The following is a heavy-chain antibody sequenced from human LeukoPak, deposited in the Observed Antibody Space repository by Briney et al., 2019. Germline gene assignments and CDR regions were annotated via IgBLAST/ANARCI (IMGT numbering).Heavy chain of an antibody. CDR1: GYTFTGYY. CDR2: INPNSGGT. Sequence: ASVKVSCKASGYTFTGYYMHWVRQAPGQGLEWMGWINPNSGGTNYAQKFQGRVTMTRDTSISTAYMELSRLRSDDTAVYYCARDPPTNPDGHNFASDYWGQGALVTVSS. V-gene: IGHV1-2*02. J-gene: IGHJ4*02. CDR3: ARDPPTNPDGHNFASDY. D-gene: IGHD5-24*01.